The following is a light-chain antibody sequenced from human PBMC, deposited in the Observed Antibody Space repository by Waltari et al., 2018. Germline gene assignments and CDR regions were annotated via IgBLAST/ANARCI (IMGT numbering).Light chain of an antibody. CDR3: QQYYTYSAGV. Sequence: DIQMTQSPSTLSASVGERVTITCRASESISDWLAWDQQKPGKAPKLLIDDASTLQSGVPSRFSGSGSGKEFTLTIASLQPDDSATYYCQQYYTYSAGVFGQGTTVEV. CDR2: DAS. CDR1: ESISDW. J-gene: IGKJ1*01. V-gene: IGKV1-5*01.